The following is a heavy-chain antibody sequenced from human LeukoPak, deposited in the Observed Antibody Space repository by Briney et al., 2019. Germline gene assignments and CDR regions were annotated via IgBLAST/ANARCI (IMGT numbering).Heavy chain of an antibody. CDR1: GGSISSSSYY. D-gene: IGHD3-22*01. Sequence: SETLSLTCTVSGGSISSSSYYWGWIRQPPGKGLEWIGSIYYSGSTYYNPSLKSRVTISVDTSKNQFSLRLSSVTAADTAVYYCARASYSYDISGWVPFDYWGQGTLVTVSS. CDR3: ARASYSYDISGWVPFDY. V-gene: IGHV4-39*07. CDR2: IYYSGST. J-gene: IGHJ4*02.